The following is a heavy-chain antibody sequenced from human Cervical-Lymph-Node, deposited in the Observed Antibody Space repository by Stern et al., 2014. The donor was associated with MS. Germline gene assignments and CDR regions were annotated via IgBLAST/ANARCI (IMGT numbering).Heavy chain of an antibody. CDR1: GDTFTRHA. CDR2: IITIFGTT. CDR3: ARAGGSTVGYYVDY. D-gene: IGHD1-26*01. V-gene: IGHV1-69*01. Sequence: QVQLVESGAAVKKPGSSVKVSCQTSGDTFTRHAINWVRQAPGQGLEWMGGIITIFGTTNHAQKFRDRVSITADASTNTVYMELNSLRSEDTAVYFCARAGGSTVGYYVDYWGQGTLVTVSS. J-gene: IGHJ4*02.